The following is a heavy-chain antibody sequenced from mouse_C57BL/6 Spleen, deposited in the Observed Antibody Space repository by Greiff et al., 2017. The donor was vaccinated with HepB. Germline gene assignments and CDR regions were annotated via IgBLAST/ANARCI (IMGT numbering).Heavy chain of an antibody. J-gene: IGHJ4*01. Sequence: QVQLQQSGAELVRPGASVKLSCKASGYTFTDYYINWVKQRPGQGLEWIARIYPGSGNTYYNEKFKGKATLTAEKSSSTAYMQLSSLTSEDSAVYFCARHYGNLYYAMDYWGQGTSVTVSS. CDR1: GYTFTDYY. CDR3: ARHYGNLYYAMDY. CDR2: IYPGSGNT. D-gene: IGHD2-1*01. V-gene: IGHV1-76*01.